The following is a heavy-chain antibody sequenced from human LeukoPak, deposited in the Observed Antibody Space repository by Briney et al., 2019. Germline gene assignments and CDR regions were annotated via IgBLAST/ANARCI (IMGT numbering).Heavy chain of an antibody. D-gene: IGHD3-10*01. J-gene: IGHJ4*02. CDR2: INSISGEI. CDR3: ARYGSGTSYITNYFDY. V-gene: IGHV3-48*02. Sequence: QPGGSLRLSCVASGFTFSYYSMNWVSQAPGKGPEWVSYINSISGEIWYADSVKGRFTISRDDAKNSLYLQMKSLRDEDTAVYYCARYGSGTSYITNYFDYWGQGTLVTVSS. CDR1: GFTFSYYS.